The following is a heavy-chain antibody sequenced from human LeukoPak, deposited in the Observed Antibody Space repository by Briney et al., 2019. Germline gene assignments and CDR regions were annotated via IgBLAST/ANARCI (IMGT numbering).Heavy chain of an antibody. CDR2: IWYDGSNK. D-gene: IGHD2-2*01. CDR3: AKSHCGSFSCSRAEF. J-gene: IGHJ4*02. V-gene: IGHV3-33*06. CDR1: GFTFSSYG. Sequence: GGSLRLSCAASGFTFSSYGMHWVRQAPGKGLEWVAVIWYDGSNKYYADSVKGRFTISRDNSKNTLYLQMNSLRDEDTAVYYCAKSHCGSFSCSRAEFWGQGTLVTVSS.